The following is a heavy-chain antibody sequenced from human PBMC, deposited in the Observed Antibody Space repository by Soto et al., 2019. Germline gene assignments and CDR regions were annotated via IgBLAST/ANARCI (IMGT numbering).Heavy chain of an antibody. CDR1: GFTFSSYD. J-gene: IGHJ5*02. D-gene: IGHD6-19*01. CDR3: ARQGSSGWYLIS. V-gene: IGHV3-13*01. CDR2: IGTAGDT. Sequence: GGSLRLSCAASGFTFSSYDMHWVRQATGKGLEWVSAIGTAGDTYYPGSVKGRFTISRENAKNSLYLQMNSLRAGDTAVYYCARQGSSGWYLISWGQGTLLTVSS.